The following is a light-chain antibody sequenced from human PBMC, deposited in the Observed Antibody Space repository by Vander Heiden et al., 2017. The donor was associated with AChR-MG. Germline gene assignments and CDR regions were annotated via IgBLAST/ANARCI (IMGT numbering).Light chain of an antibody. V-gene: IGLV2-14*03. CDR1: TSDVGGYNY. Sequence: SALMQPAAVFGSPGESHTISCTAATSDVGGYNYVSWSQQHPGKAPKLIIFDVNRRPSDVSNRFSGSKSGNTAFLTISGLRAEDEARFYCSSYRSSNTLRLFGGGTTLAVL. CDR2: DVN. CDR3: SSYRSSNTLRL. J-gene: IGLJ2*01.